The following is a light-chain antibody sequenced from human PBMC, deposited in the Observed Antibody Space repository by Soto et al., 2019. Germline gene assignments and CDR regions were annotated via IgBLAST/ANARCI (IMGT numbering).Light chain of an antibody. V-gene: IGKV1-5*01. CDR3: QQYKSYSWT. J-gene: IGKJ1*01. Sequence: DIPMTQSPSTLSASVGDRVTITCRASQGISTWLAWYQQKPGQAPKLLIYDGSSLESGVPSRFSGSGSGTDFTLTISSLQPDDFATYFCQQYKSYSWTFGQGTKVEIK. CDR1: QGISTW. CDR2: DGS.